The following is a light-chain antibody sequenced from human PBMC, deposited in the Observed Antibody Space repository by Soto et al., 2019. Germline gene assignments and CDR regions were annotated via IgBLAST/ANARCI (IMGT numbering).Light chain of an antibody. CDR2: GAS. V-gene: IGKV3-20*01. CDR1: QSVSSSY. Sequence: EIVLTQSPGTLSLSPGERATLSCSASQSVSSSYLAWYQQKPGQAPRLLVYGASSSAAGIPDRFSGSGSGTDFTLTISRLEPEDLAVYYCQHYNSYPEVFGQGTKVELK. CDR3: QHYNSYPEV. J-gene: IGKJ1*01.